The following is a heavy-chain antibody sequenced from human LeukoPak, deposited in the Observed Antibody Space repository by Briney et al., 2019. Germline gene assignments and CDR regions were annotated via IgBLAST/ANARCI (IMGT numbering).Heavy chain of an antibody. CDR3: ARDLRWLVLGGLIDY. V-gene: IGHV1-2*02. CDR2: INPNSGGT. D-gene: IGHD6-19*01. J-gene: IGHJ4*02. CDR1: GYTFTGYY. Sequence: GASVKVSCKASGYTFTGYYMHWVRQPPGQGLEWMGWINPNSGGTNYAQKFQGRVTMTRDTSISTAYMELRRLRSDETAVYYCARDLRWLVLGGLIDYWGQGTLVTVSS.